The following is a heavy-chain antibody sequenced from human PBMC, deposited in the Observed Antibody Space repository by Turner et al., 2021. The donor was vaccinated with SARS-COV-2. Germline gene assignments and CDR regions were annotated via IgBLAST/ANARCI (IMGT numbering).Heavy chain of an antibody. CDR3: ARLPVGYYGSGSYYHYGMDV. CDR2: FYYSGCT. J-gene: IGHJ6*02. CDR1: GGPIRSSSYY. D-gene: IGHD3-10*01. Sequence: QLQLQESGPGLVKPSETLSLTCTVSGGPIRSSSYYWGWIRQPPGKGLEWIGSFYYSGCTYYNPSLKSRVTISVDTSKNQFTLKLSSVTAADTAVYYCARLPVGYYGSGSYYHYGMDVWGQGTTVTVSS. V-gene: IGHV4-39*01.